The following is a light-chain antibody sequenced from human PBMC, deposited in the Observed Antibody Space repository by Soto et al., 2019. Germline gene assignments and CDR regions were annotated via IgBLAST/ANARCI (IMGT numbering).Light chain of an antibody. CDR2: KAS. CDR1: QSISSW. J-gene: IGKJ2*01. Sequence: DIQMTQSPSTLSASVGDRVTITCRASQSISSWLAWYQQKPGKVPKLLIYKASNLESGVPSRFSGRGSGTEFTLTISSLQPDDFATYYCQQYNSYSYTIGQGTKLEIK. CDR3: QQYNSYSYT. V-gene: IGKV1-5*03.